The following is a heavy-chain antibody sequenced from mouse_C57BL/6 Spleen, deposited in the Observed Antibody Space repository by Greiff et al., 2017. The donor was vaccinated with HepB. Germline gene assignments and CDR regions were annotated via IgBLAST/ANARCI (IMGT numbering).Heavy chain of an antibody. D-gene: IGHD1-1*01. V-gene: IGHV1-80*01. J-gene: IGHJ2*01. CDR3: ASGITTVVADY. CDR2: IYPGDGDT. CDR1: GYAFSSYW. Sequence: VQLQESGAELVKPGASVKISCKASGYAFSSYWMNWVKQRPGKGLEWIGQIYPGDGDTNYNGKFKGKATLTADKSSSTAYMQLSSLTSEDSAVYFCASGITTVVADYWGQGTTLTVSS.